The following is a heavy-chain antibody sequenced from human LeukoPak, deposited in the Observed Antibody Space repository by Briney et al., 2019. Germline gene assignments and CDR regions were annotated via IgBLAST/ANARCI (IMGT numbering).Heavy chain of an antibody. CDR3: ARAGRAGYLFDY. CDR1: GGSISSYY. CDR2: IYTRGST. Sequence: SETLSLTCTVSGGSISSYYWSWIRQPPGKGLEGIGYIYTRGSTNYNPSLKSRVTISVDTSKNQSSLKLSSVTAADTAVYYCARAGRAGYLFDYWGQGTLVTVSS. J-gene: IGHJ4*02. V-gene: IGHV4-4*09. D-gene: IGHD5-12*01.